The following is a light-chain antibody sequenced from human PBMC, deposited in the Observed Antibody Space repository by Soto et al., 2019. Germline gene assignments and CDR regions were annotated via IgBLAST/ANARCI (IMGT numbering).Light chain of an antibody. CDR2: EVT. CDR3: CSYGGSSAPHYV. J-gene: IGLJ1*01. CDR1: TSDGWACNL. V-gene: IGLV2-23*02. Sequence: SCSPRGSVSIWFTQTTSDGWACNLVSWYQKHPGKAPNLILYEVTERPSGVSNRFSGSKFGNTASLTISGLLPEDEADYCCCSYGGSSAPHYVFGPGTKVTV.